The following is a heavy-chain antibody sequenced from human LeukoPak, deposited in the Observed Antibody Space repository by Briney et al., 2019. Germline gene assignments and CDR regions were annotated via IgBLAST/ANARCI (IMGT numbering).Heavy chain of an antibody. CDR3: ARWGVAAPNWFDP. Sequence: SETLSLTCTVSGYSISSGYYWGWIRQPPGKGLEWIGSIYHSGSTYYNPSLKSRVTISVDTSKNQFSLKLSSVTAADTAVYYCARWGVAAPNWFDPWGQGTLVTVFS. J-gene: IGHJ5*02. CDR2: IYHSGST. CDR1: GYSISSGYY. D-gene: IGHD2-15*01. V-gene: IGHV4-38-2*02.